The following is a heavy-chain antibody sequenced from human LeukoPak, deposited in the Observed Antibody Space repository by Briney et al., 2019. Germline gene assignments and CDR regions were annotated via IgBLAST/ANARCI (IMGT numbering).Heavy chain of an antibody. V-gene: IGHV4-4*02. J-gene: IGHJ6*02. CDR2: IYHSGST. CDR3: ARRSIAHYTVTSTYYYYYGMDV. Sequence: SGTLSLTCAVSGGSISSSDWWSWVRQPPGKGLEWIGEIYHSGSTNYNPSLKSRVTISVDKSKNQFSLKLSSVTAADTAVYYCARRSIAHYTVTSTYYYYYGMDVWGQGTTVTVSS. D-gene: IGHD4-17*01. CDR1: GGSISSSDW.